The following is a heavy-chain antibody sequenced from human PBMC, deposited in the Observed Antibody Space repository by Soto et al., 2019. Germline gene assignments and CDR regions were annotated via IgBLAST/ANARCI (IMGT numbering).Heavy chain of an antibody. J-gene: IGHJ4*02. V-gene: IGHV1-69*02. Sequence: QVQLVQSGAEVKKHGSSVKVSCKASGGTFSSYTISWVRQAPGQGLEWMGRIIPILGIANYAQKFQGRVTITADKSTSTADMELSSLRSEDTAVYYCERVAAGITFDYWGQGTLFTVSS. D-gene: IGHD6-13*01. CDR2: IIPILGIA. CDR1: GGTFSSYT. CDR3: ERVAAGITFDY.